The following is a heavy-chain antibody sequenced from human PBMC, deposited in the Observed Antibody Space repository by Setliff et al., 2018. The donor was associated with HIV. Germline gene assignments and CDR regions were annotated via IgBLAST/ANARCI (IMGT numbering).Heavy chain of an antibody. V-gene: IGHV4-34*01. CDR3: ASGRGAKGGYDYFGS. D-gene: IGHD5-12*01. Sequence: SETLSLTCAVYGGSFSGYYWGWIRQPPGKGLEWIGEIHHSGITNYNPSLKSRVTISIDTSKSQFSLKLTSVTAADTALYYCASGRGAKGGYDYFGSWGQGTLVTVSS. CDR2: IHHSGIT. J-gene: IGHJ4*02. CDR1: GGSFSGYY.